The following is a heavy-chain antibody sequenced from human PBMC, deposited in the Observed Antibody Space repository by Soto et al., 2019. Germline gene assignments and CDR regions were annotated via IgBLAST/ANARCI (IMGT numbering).Heavy chain of an antibody. J-gene: IGHJ1*01. Sequence: GGSLRLSCTASGFTFGDYAMSWARQAPGKGLEWVGFIRSKAYGGTTEYAASVKGRFTISRDDSKSIAYLQMNSLKTEDTAVYYCTARYYYDSSGYYLDFQHWGQGTLVTVSS. CDR2: IRSKAYGGTT. CDR3: TARYYYDSSGYYLDFQH. D-gene: IGHD3-22*01. CDR1: GFTFGDYA. V-gene: IGHV3-49*04.